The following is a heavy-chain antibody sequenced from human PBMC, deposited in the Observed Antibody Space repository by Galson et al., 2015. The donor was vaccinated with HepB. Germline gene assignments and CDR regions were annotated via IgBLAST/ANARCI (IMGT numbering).Heavy chain of an antibody. V-gene: IGHV3-74*01. CDR3: ARVYYDFWSGYFGQSGDFDY. CDR1: GFTFSSYR. CDR2: INSDGSST. Sequence: SLRLSCAASGFTFSSYRMHWVRQAPGKGLVWVSRINSDGSSTSYADSVKGRFTISRDNAKNTLYLQMNSLRAEDAAVYYCARVYYDFWSGYFGQSGDFDYWGQGTLVTVSS. J-gene: IGHJ4*02. D-gene: IGHD3-3*01.